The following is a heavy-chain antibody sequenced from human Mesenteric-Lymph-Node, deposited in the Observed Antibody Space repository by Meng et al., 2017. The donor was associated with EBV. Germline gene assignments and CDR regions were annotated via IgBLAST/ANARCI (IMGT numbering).Heavy chain of an antibody. J-gene: IGHJ4*02. CDR3: VHGRGGGNSAIFDY. CDR2: IYWDDDE. CDR1: GFSLSTYAVG. V-gene: IGHV2-5*02. D-gene: IGHD4-23*01. Sequence: QITLKESGPTLVKPTQTLTLTCTFSGFSLSTYAVGVGWIRQPPGKALEWLALIYWDDDERYSTSLKSRLTITKDTSINQVVLTMTNMDPVDTATYYCVHGRGGGNSAIFDYWGQGTLVTVSS.